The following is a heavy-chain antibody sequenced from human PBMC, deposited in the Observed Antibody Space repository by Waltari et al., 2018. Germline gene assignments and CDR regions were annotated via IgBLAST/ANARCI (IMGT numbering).Heavy chain of an antibody. J-gene: IGHJ4*02. V-gene: IGHV3-33*01. CDR1: GFTFSSYG. D-gene: IGHD3-16*01. Sequence: QVQLVESGGGVVQPGRSVRLSCAASGFTFSSYGMHWVRQAPGKGLEWVAVIWYDGSNKYYADSVKGRFTISRDNSKNTLYLQMNSLRAEDTAVYYCASGLGYLDYWGQGTLVTVSS. CDR2: IWYDGSNK. CDR3: ASGLGYLDY.